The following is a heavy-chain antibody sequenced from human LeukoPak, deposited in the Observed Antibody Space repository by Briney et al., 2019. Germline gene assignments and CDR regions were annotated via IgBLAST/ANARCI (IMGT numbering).Heavy chain of an antibody. Sequence: GGSLRLSCAASGFTFRSYSMNWVRQAPGQGLEWISSISSSGTTTYYADSVRGRFTISRDNAKKSLYLHMNSLTAGDTAVYFRARDRKFGIATDYSPHYWGQGTLVTVSS. D-gene: IGHD3-9*01. V-gene: IGHV3-48*01. J-gene: IGHJ4*02. CDR3: ARDRKFGIATDYSPHY. CDR1: GFTFRSYS. CDR2: ISSSGTTT.